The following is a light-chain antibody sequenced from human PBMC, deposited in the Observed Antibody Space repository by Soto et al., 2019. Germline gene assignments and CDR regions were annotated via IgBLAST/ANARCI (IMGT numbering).Light chain of an antibody. Sequence: DIQMNQSPSSVSASLGDRATITCQASQGISRSLAWYQQKQGKAPKVXIYSASSLQSGVPSMFSGSGVGTDFTLTISSLQPEDFATYYCQQADTFTITFGQGTRLEIK. CDR1: QGISRS. CDR2: SAS. CDR3: QQADTFTIT. V-gene: IGKV1D-12*01. J-gene: IGKJ5*01.